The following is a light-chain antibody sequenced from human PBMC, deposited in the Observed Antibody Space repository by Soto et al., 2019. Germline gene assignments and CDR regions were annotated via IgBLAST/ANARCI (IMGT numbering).Light chain of an antibody. J-gene: IGLJ1*01. CDR2: AVT. CDR1: NSDVGAYNF. CDR3: SSYTSSSTL. Sequence: QSVLTQPASVSGSPGQSITISCTGSNSDVGAYNFVSWYQHHPGKAPKLMIYAVTDRPSGVSSRFSGSKSGNTASLTISGLQAEDEADYYCSSYTSSSTLFGTGTKVTVL. V-gene: IGLV2-14*01.